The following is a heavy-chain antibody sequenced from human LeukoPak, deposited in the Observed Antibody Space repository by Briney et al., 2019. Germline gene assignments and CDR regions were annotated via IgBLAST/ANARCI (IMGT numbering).Heavy chain of an antibody. J-gene: IGHJ4*02. D-gene: IGHD6-13*01. Sequence: SETLSLTCAVYGGSFSGYYWSWIRQPPGKGLEWIGEINHSGSTNYNPSLKSRVTMSVDTSKNQFSLKLSSVTAADTAVYYCARDSLSRSSWSDPFDYWGQGTLVTVSS. CDR2: INHSGST. CDR3: ARDSLSRSSWSDPFDY. V-gene: IGHV4-34*01. CDR1: GGSFSGYY.